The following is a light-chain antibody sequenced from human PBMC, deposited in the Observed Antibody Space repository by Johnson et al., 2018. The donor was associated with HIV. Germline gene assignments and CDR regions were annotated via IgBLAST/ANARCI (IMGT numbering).Light chain of an antibody. CDR1: SSNIGNNY. Sequence: QLVLTQPPSVSAAPGQKVTISCSGSSSNIGNNYVSWYQQLPGTAPKLLIYDNNKRPSGIPDRFSGSKSGTSATLGITGLQTVDEADYYCGTGDRSRWAGRFVLGTGTKVTVL. CDR3: GTGDRSRWAGRFV. J-gene: IGLJ1*01. V-gene: IGLV1-51*01. CDR2: DNN.